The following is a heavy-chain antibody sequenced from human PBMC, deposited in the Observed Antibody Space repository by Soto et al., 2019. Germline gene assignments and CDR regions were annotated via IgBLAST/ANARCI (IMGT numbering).Heavy chain of an antibody. Sequence: QVQLVQSGAEVKKPGSSVKVSCKASGGTFSSYAISWVRQAPGQGLEWMGGIIPILGTANYAQKFQGRVTITADESMSTAYMELSSLRSEDTAVYYCARLAAYYDFWSGYYRGGMDVWGQGTTVTVSS. D-gene: IGHD3-3*01. J-gene: IGHJ6*02. CDR2: IIPILGTA. CDR3: ARLAAYYDFWSGYYRGGMDV. CDR1: GGTFSSYA. V-gene: IGHV1-69*01.